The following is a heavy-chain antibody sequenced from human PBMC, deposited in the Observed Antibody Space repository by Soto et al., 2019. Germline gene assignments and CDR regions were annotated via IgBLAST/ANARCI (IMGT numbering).Heavy chain of an antibody. Sequence: GGSLRLSCAASGFTFSGSAMHWVRQAPGKGLEWVSAISGSGGSTYYADSVKGRFTISRDNSKNTLYLQMNSLRAEDTAVYYCAKTETTVTHAAFDYWGQGTLVTVSS. J-gene: IGHJ4*02. CDR3: AKTETTVTHAAFDY. D-gene: IGHD4-17*01. CDR1: GFTFSGSA. CDR2: ISGSGGST. V-gene: IGHV3-23*01.